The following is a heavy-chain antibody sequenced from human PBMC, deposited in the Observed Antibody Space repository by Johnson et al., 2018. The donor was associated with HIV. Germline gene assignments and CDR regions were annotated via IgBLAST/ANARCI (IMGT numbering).Heavy chain of an antibody. Sequence: MQLVESGGGVVQPGRSLRLSCAASGFTFSSYAMHWVRQAPGKGLEWVSGISWNGGKTAYVDSVKGRFTFSRDNGKNSLYLHMNSLRAEDTALYYCARSGLWREDQGAFDIWGQGTMVTVSS. CDR2: ISWNGGKT. CDR1: GFTFSSYA. D-gene: IGHD6-25*01. CDR3: ARSGLWREDQGAFDI. J-gene: IGHJ3*02. V-gene: IGHV3-20*04.